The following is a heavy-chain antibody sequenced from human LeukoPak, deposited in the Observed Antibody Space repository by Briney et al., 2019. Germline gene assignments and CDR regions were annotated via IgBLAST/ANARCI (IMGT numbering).Heavy chain of an antibody. J-gene: IGHJ4*02. CDR1: GFTFSSYW. CDR3: AREDYGGNSGY. V-gene: IGHV3-74*01. Sequence: GGSLRLSXAASGFTFSSYWMHWVRQSPGKGLVWMSRINSDGSSTSYADSVKGGFTISRDNAKNTLYLQMNSLRAEDTAVYYCAREDYGGNSGYWGQGTLVTVSS. D-gene: IGHD4-23*01. CDR2: INSDGSST.